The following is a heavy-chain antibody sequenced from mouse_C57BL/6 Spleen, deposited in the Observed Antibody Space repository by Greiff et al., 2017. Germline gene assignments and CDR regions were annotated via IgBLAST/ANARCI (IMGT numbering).Heavy chain of an antibody. CDR2: INPGSGGT. Sequence: VQLQQSGAELVRPGTSVKVSCKASGYAFTNYLIEWVKQRPGQGLEWIGVINPGSGGTNYNEKFKGKATLTADKSSSTAYMQLSSLTSEDSAVYFCARDSSGYVDYWGQGTTLTVSS. CDR1: GYAFTNYL. V-gene: IGHV1-54*01. J-gene: IGHJ2*01. CDR3: ARDSSGYVDY. D-gene: IGHD3-2*02.